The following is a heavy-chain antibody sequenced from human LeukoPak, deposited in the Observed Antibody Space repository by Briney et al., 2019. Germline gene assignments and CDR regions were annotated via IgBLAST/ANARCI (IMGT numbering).Heavy chain of an antibody. J-gene: IGHJ4*02. V-gene: IGHV4-34*01. CDR2: INHSGST. CDR3: ASFSNYSSLDY. Sequence: PSETLSLTCAVYGGSFSGYYWSWIRQPPGKGLEWIGEINHSGSTNYNPSLKSRVTISVDTSKNQFSLKLSSVTAADTAVYYCASFSNYSSLDYWGQGTLVTVSS. CDR1: GGSFSGYY. D-gene: IGHD4-4*01.